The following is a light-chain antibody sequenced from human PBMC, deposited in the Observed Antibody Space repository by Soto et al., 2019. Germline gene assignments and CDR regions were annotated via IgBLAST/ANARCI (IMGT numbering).Light chain of an antibody. CDR3: QQRSNWPIT. CDR1: QSVAANY. V-gene: IGKV3D-20*02. Sequence: EVVLTQSPGTLSLSPGERATLSCRASQSVAANYLAWYQQKRGQAPRLLIYDASNRATGIPARFSGSGSGTDFTLTISRLEPEDFAVYYCQQRSNWPITFGQGTRLEIK. CDR2: DAS. J-gene: IGKJ5*01.